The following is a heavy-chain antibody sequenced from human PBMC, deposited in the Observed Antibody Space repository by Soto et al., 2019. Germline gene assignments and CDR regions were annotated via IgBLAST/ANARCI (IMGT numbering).Heavy chain of an antibody. CDR2: SNAGNGNT. V-gene: IGHV1-3*02. J-gene: IGHJ6*02. CDR1: GYTFTSYA. D-gene: IGHD3-3*01. CDR3: AREGDFWSGYLVYYYGMDV. Sequence: ASVKVSCKASGYTFTSYAMHWVRQAPGQRLEWMGWSNAGNGNTKYSQEFQGRVTITRDTSASTAYMELSSLRSEDMAVYYCAREGDFWSGYLVYYYGMDVWGQGTTVTVSS.